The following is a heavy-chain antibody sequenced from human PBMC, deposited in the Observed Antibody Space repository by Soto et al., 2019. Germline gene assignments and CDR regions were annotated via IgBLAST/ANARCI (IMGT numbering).Heavy chain of an antibody. CDR1: GGSFSGYY. CDR2: INHSGST. Sequence: PSETLSLTCAVYGGSFSGYYWSWIRQPPGKGLEWIGEINHSGSTNYNPSLKSRVTISVDTSKNQFSLKLSSVTAADTAVYYCARDYGSDIVVVPAAKAFDYWGQGTLVTVSS. CDR3: ARDYGSDIVVVPAAKAFDY. V-gene: IGHV4-34*01. D-gene: IGHD2-2*01. J-gene: IGHJ4*02.